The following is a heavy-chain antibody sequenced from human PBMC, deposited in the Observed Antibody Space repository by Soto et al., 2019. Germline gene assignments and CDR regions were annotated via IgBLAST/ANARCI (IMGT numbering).Heavy chain of an antibody. CDR1: GYSFTSYW. D-gene: IGHD2-2*01. CDR3: ARQDCSSNTCYRFRPGSAP. V-gene: IGHV5-51*01. J-gene: IGHJ5*02. CDR2: IYPGDSDT. Sequence: GESLKISCKGSGYSFTSYWIGWVRQMPGKGLEWMGIIYPGDSDTRYSPSFQGQVTISADKSISTAYLQWSSLKATDTAMYYCARQDCSSNTCYRFRPGSAPWGQGTLVTVSS.